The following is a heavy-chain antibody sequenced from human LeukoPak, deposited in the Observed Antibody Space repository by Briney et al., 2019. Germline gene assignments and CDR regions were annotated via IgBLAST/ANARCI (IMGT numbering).Heavy chain of an antibody. CDR1: GGSISSYY. CDR2: IYTSGST. Sequence: SETLSLTCTVSGGSISSYYWSWIRQPAGKGLEWIGRIYTSGSTNYNPSLKSRVTMSVDTSKNQFSLKLSSVTAADTAVYYRAVGYCSGGSCYGVDYWGQGTLVTVSS. D-gene: IGHD2-15*01. J-gene: IGHJ4*02. V-gene: IGHV4-4*07. CDR3: AVGYCSGGSCYGVDY.